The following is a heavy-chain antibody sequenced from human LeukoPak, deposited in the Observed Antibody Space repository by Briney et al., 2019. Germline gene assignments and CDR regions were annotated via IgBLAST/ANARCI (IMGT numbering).Heavy chain of an antibody. V-gene: IGHV3-7*01. CDR3: ARDTYDSSGYHSYYMDV. CDR2: IKEDGSET. D-gene: IGHD3-22*01. J-gene: IGHJ6*03. Sequence: PGGSLRLSCAVSGFTFNTNWMSWVRQAPGKGLEWVANIKEDGSETHYGDSVRGRFTISRDNAKNSLYLRMNSLRAEDTALYFCARDTYDSSGYHSYYMDVWGKGTTVTVSS. CDR1: GFTFNTNW.